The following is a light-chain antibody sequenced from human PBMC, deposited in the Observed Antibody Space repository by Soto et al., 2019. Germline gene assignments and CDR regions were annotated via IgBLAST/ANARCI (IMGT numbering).Light chain of an antibody. Sequence: EIVLTQSPATLSLSPRERATLSCRASQSVSSYLAWYQQKPGQAPRLLIYDASNRATGIPARFSGSGSGTDFTLTISSLEPEDVAVYYCQQRSNWPPTFGQGTRLEIK. CDR3: QQRSNWPPT. CDR2: DAS. J-gene: IGKJ5*01. V-gene: IGKV3-11*01. CDR1: QSVSSY.